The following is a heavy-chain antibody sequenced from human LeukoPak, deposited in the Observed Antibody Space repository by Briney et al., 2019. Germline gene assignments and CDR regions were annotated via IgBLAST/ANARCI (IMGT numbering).Heavy chain of an antibody. Sequence: PGGSLRLSCAASGFTFSTRMRWVRQAPGKGLEWVSSISSSSTYIYYADSVKGRFTISRDNAKNSLYLQMNSLRAEDTAVYYCARSYYDSSGYSTFDYWGQGTLVTVSS. V-gene: IGHV3-21*01. D-gene: IGHD3-22*01. J-gene: IGHJ4*02. CDR2: ISSSSTYI. CDR3: ARSYYDSSGYSTFDY. CDR1: GFTFSTR.